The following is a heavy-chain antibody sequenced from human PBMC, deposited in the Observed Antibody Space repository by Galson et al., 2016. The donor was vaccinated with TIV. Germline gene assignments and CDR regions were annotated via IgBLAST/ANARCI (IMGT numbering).Heavy chain of an antibody. V-gene: IGHV1-69*06. CDR1: GDTFSNYA. J-gene: IGHJ3*02. CDR2: INPIFHTA. CDR3: AREMYYYDSTAYYAFDI. D-gene: IGHD3-22*01. Sequence: SVKVSCKASGDTFSNYAISWVRQAPGQGPEWMGRINPIFHTATYAQRLQGRVTIMADKSTTTIYMELNSLRPEDTAVYYCAREMYYYDSTAYYAFDIWVQGTMVTVS.